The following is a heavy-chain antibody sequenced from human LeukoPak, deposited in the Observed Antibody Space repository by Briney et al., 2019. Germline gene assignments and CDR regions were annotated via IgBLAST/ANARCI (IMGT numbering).Heavy chain of an antibody. CDR2: ISSGSSYI. J-gene: IGHJ4*02. V-gene: IGHV3-21*04. CDR3: ARDQYSSSWYYFDY. D-gene: IGHD6-13*01. CDR1: GFNFNIYG. Sequence: PGGSLRLSCAASGFNFNIYGMHWVRQAPGKGLEWVSIISSGSSYIHYADSVKGRFTISRDNAKNSLYLQMNSLRAEDTALYYCARDQYSSSWYYFDYWGQGTLVSVSS.